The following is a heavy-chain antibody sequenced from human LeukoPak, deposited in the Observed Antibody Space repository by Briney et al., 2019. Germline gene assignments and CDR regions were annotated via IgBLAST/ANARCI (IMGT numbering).Heavy chain of an antibody. J-gene: IGHJ4*02. V-gene: IGHV1-69*04. CDR2: IIPILGIA. CDR1: GGTFSSYA. D-gene: IGHD3-22*01. CDR3: ARDPSPSRIVVVTADY. Sequence: ASVKVSCKASGGTFSSYAISWVRQAPGQGLEWMGRIIPILGIANYAQKFQGRVTITADKSTSTAYMELSSLRSEDTAVYYCARDPSPSRIVVVTADYWGQGTLVTVSS.